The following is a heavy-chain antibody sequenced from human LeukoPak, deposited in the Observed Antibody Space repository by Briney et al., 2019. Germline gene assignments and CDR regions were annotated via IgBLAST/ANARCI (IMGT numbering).Heavy chain of an antibody. J-gene: IGHJ3*01. D-gene: IGHD3-22*01. V-gene: IGHV4-4*07. CDR1: GGSISSYY. Sequence: PSETLSLTCTVSGGSISSYYWSWIRQPAGKGLEWIGRIYTSGSTNYNPSLKSRVTISVDTSKNQFSLKLSSVTAADTAVYYCARDQAPDSYDSSGYKRDDAFDVWGQGTMVTVSS. CDR2: IYTSGST. CDR3: ARDQAPDSYDSSGYKRDDAFDV.